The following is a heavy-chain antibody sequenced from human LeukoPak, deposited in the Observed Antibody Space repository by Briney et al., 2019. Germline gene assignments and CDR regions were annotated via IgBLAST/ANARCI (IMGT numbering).Heavy chain of an antibody. CDR2: IDPSDSYT. V-gene: IGHV5-10-1*01. CDR1: GYSFTSYW. J-gene: IGHJ4*02. Sequence: GESLKISCKGSGYSFTSYWINWVRQMPGKGLEWMGRIDPSDSYTNYSPSFQGHVTISADKSISTAYLQWSGLKAPDTAMYYCASLYGDYDYWGQGTLVTVSS. CDR3: ASLYGDYDY. D-gene: IGHD4-17*01.